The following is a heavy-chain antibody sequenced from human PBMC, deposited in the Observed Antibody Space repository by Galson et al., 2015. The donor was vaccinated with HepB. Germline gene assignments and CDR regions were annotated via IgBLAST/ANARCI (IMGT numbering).Heavy chain of an antibody. Sequence: SLRLSCAASGFTFNRFGMHWVRQAPGKGLEWVAVTWYDGSEKYYAHSVKGRFTISRDNSRNTLYLQMNSLSAEDTAVYYCARDLALGTTIISDYWGQGTLVTVSS. CDR2: TWYDGSEK. CDR3: ARDLALGTTIISDY. CDR1: GFTFNRFG. D-gene: IGHD3-22*01. V-gene: IGHV3-33*01. J-gene: IGHJ4*02.